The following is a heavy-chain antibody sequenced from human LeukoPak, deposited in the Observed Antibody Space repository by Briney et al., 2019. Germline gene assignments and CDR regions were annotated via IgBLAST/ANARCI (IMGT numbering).Heavy chain of an antibody. J-gene: IGHJ4*02. Sequence: ASVKVSCKASGYTFTSYGISWVRQAPGQGLEWMGWISAYNGNTNYAQKFQGRVTMTTDTSTSIAYMELRSLRSDDTAVYYCARDGIDIKVAGDFDYWGQGTLVTVSS. V-gene: IGHV1-18*01. D-gene: IGHD2-15*01. CDR2: ISAYNGNT. CDR3: ARDGIDIKVAGDFDY. CDR1: GYTFTSYG.